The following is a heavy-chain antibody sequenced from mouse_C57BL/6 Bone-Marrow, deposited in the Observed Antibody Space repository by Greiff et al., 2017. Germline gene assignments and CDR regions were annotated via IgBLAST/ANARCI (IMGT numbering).Heavy chain of an antibody. CDR3: ARWGYGNPWYFEV. D-gene: IGHD1-1*01. CDR2: IDPSGSYT. V-gene: IGHV1-50*01. J-gene: IGHJ1*03. CDR1: GYTFTSYW. Sequence: VQLQQPGAELVKPGASVKLSCKASGYTFTSYWMQWVKQRPGQGLEWIGGIDPSGSYTYYNQKFKGKATLTIDKSSTTAYMQLSILTSEDSAVYYCARWGYGNPWYFEVWGTGTPVTVSS.